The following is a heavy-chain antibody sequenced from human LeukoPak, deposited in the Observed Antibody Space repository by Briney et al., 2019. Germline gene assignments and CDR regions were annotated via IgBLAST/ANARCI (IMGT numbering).Heavy chain of an antibody. J-gene: IGHJ3*02. Sequence: SETLSLTCTVSGGSISSSSYYWGWIRQPPGKGLEWIGSIYYSGSTYYNPSLKSRVTISVDTSKNQFSLKLSSVTAADTAVYYCARGVEGRDYDAFDIWGQGTMVTVSS. CDR1: GGSISSSSYY. CDR3: ARGVEGRDYDAFDI. D-gene: IGHD3-10*01. V-gene: IGHV4-39*07. CDR2: IYYSGST.